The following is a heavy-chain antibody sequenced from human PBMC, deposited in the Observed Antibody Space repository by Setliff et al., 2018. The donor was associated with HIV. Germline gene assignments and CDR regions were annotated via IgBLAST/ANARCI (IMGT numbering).Heavy chain of an antibody. J-gene: IGHJ3*02. Sequence: KPSETLSLTCSVSGDSISTNSYFWGWVRQPPGKGLEWIGSIFYSGTTYYNPSLKSRVTMSVATSKNQFSLRLNSVTAADTALYYCARALRDGSTDAFDIWGQGTMVTVSS. D-gene: IGHD5-12*01. CDR3: ARALRDGSTDAFDI. CDR2: IFYSGTT. V-gene: IGHV4-39*07. CDR1: GDSISTNSYF.